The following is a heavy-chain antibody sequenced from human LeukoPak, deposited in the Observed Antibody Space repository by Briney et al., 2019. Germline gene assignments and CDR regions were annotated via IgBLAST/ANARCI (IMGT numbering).Heavy chain of an antibody. CDR1: GYTFTSYW. CDR3: AIDPIGGPLDY. D-gene: IGHD3-16*01. CDR2: IIPGDGST. Sequence: ASVEVSCKASGYTFTSYWMHWVRQAPGQGLEWMGKIIPGDGSTTYSQKFQGRVTMTRDTSTTTVYLELSSLRSEDTAVYYCAIDPIGGPLDYWGQGTQVTVSS. V-gene: IGHV1-46*01. J-gene: IGHJ4*02.